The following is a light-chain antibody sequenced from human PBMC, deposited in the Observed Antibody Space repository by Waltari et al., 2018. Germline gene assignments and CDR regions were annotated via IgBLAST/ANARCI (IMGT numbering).Light chain of an antibody. Sequence: DIQMTQSPSSLSASVGDRVTITCRASQGISDSLAWYQQKPGKAPNLLIYAASKVESGVPFRFSGSGSGADYTLTINSLRPEDVATYYCQQYYDSPPGTFGQGTRLEIK. V-gene: IGKV1-NL1*01. J-gene: IGKJ2*02. CDR1: QGISDS. CDR2: AAS. CDR3: QQYYDSPPGT.